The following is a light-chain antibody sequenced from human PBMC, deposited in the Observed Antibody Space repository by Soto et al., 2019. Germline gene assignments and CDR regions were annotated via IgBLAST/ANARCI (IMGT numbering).Light chain of an antibody. Sequence: QSVLTQPASVSGSPGQSITISCTGTSSDVGGYNFVSWYQQHPGKAPKLMIYDVNNRPSGVSDRFSGSKSGNTASLTISGLRAEDEADYYCSSYTRTTTDVFGTGTKVTVL. CDR1: SSDVGGYNF. CDR2: DVN. V-gene: IGLV2-14*01. J-gene: IGLJ1*01. CDR3: SSYTRTTTDV.